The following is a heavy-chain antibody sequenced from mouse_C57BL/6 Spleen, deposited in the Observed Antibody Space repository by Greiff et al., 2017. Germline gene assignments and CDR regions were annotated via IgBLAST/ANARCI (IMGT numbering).Heavy chain of an antibody. CDR3: ARDGYYGSRDY. Sequence: QVQLKQLGAELVKLGASVKMSCKASGYTFTSSWITWVKQRPGQGFEGIGDFLLGIGSPNYNEKFKSKATLTVDTSSSTAYMQLSSLTSEDSAVYYCARDGYYGSRDYWGQGTTLTVSS. J-gene: IGHJ2*01. CDR1: GYTFTSSW. D-gene: IGHD1-1*01. CDR2: FLLGIGSP. V-gene: IGHV1-55*01.